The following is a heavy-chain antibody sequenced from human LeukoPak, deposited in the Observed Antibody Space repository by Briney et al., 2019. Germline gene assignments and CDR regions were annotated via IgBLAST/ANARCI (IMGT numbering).Heavy chain of an antibody. CDR3: ARGGIATADYYFDY. CDR2: ISGYSGNT. CDR1: GYTFTSYG. V-gene: IGHV1-18*01. Sequence: ASVKVSCKASGYTFTSYGISWVRQAPGQGLEWMGWISGYSGNTDYAQKLQGRVTMTTDTSTSTAYMELRSLRSDDTAVYYCARGGIATADYYFDYWGQGTLVTVSS. D-gene: IGHD6-13*01. J-gene: IGHJ4*02.